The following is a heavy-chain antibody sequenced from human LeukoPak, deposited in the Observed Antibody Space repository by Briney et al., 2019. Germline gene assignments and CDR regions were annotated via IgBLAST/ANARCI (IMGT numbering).Heavy chain of an antibody. J-gene: IGHJ4*02. CDR3: ATLTLVRVNPNIDY. V-gene: IGHV3-7*01. CDR1: GFSFSIYW. D-gene: IGHD3-10*01. CDR2: IKQDGSEK. Sequence: GGSLRLSCAASGFSFSIYWMSWVRQAPGKGLEWVANIKQDGSEKYYVDSVKGRFTISRDNAKNSLYLQLNSLRAEDTALYYCATLTLVRVNPNIDYWGQGTLVTVSS.